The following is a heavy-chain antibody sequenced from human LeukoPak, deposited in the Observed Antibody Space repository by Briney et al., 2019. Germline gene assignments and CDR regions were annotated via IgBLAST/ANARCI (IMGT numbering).Heavy chain of an antibody. J-gene: IGHJ6*03. D-gene: IGHD3-22*01. V-gene: IGHV1-18*01. CDR3: ARSTDSSGLYYYYYMDV. CDR2: ISAYNGNT. Sequence: GASVKVSCKASGYTFTSYGISWVRQAPGQGLEWMGWISAYNGNTNYAQKLQGRVTMTTDTSTSTAYMELRSLRSDDTAVYYCARSTDSSGLYYYYYMDVWGKGATVTVSS. CDR1: GYTFTSYG.